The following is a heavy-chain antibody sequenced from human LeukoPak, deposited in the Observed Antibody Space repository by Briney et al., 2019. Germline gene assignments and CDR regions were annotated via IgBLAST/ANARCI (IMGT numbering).Heavy chain of an antibody. D-gene: IGHD4-11*01. J-gene: IGHJ6*03. CDR2: ISYDGSNK. Sequence: GGSLRLSCAASGFTFSSYGMHWVRQAPGKGLEWVAVISYDGSNKYYADSVKGRFTISRDNSKNTLYLQMNSLRAEDTAVYYCEYSNYYYYMDVWGRGTTVTVSS. CDR3: EYSNYYYYMDV. CDR1: GFTFSSYG. V-gene: IGHV3-33*05.